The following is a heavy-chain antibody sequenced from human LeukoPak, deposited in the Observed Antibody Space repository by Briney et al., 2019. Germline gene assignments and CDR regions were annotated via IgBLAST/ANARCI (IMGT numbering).Heavy chain of an antibody. CDR2: IYHSGST. CDR3: ARGISDIVVVPAAGYAFDI. V-gene: IGHV4-30-2*01. CDR1: GGSISSGGYY. D-gene: IGHD2-2*01. Sequence: SQTLSLTCTVSGGSISSGGYYWSWIRQPPGKGLEWIGYIYHSGSTYYNPSLKSRVTISVDRSKNQFSLKLSSVTAADTAVYYCARGISDIVVVPAAGYAFDIWGQGTMVTVSS. J-gene: IGHJ3*02.